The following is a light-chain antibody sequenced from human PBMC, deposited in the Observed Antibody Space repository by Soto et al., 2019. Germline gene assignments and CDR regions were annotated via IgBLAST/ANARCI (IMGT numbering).Light chain of an antibody. Sequence: DIQMTQSPSSLSASVGDRVTITCRASQSISSYLNWYQQKPGKAPKLLIYAASSLQSGVPSRFSGSGSGTDFTLTISSLQPEDFATYYCQQANSFSLTFGGGTKV. J-gene: IGKJ4*01. CDR2: AAS. V-gene: IGKV1-39*01. CDR1: QSISSY. CDR3: QQANSFSLT.